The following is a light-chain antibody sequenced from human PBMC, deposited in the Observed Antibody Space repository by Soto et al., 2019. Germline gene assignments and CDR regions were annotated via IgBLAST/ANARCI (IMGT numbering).Light chain of an antibody. CDR3: QQYFTTPRLG. Sequence: DILKTQSPDSLAVSLGERATINCKSSQSVLYIPTNKNYLAWYQQKPGQPPKLLIYWASTRELGVPDRFSGSGSGTEFTLTISSLQAEDVAIYYCQQYFTTPRLGFGGGTKVEIK. V-gene: IGKV4-1*01. CDR1: QSVLYIPTNKNY. J-gene: IGKJ4*01. CDR2: WAS.